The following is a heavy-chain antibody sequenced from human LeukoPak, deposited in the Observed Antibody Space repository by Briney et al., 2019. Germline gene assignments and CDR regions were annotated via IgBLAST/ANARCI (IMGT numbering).Heavy chain of an antibody. V-gene: IGHV3-30*18. CDR3: AKARGGYCSSTSCYLYYSDY. CDR2: ISYDGSNK. Sequence: GGSLRLSCAASGFTFSSYGMHWVRQAPGKGLEWVAVISYDGSNKYYADSVKGRFTISRDNSKNTLYLQMNSLRAEDTAVYYCAKARGGYCSSTSCYLYYSDYWGQGTLVTVSS. CDR1: GFTFSSYG. D-gene: IGHD2-2*01. J-gene: IGHJ4*02.